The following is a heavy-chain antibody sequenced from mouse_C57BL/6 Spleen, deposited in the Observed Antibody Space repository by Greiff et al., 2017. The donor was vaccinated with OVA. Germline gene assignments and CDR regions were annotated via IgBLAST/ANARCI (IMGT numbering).Heavy chain of an antibody. D-gene: IGHD2-14*01. CDR1: GFTFSDYG. CDR2: ISSGSSTI. J-gene: IGHJ2*01. V-gene: IGHV5-17*01. CDR3: ARLGTFYYFDY. Sequence: EVQGVESGGGLVKPGGSLKLSCAASGFTFSDYGMHWVRQAPEKGLEWVAYISSGSSTIYYADTVKGRFTISRDNAKNTLFLQMTSLRSEDTAMYYCARLGTFYYFDYWGQGTTLTVSS.